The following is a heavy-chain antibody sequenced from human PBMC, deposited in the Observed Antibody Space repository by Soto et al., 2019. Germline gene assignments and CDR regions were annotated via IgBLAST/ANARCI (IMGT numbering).Heavy chain of an antibody. CDR2: ISYDGSD. V-gene: IGHV3-33*05. Sequence: QMQLVESGGGVVQPGRSLRLSCVASGFPFREFGMHWVRQAPGKGLEWVALISYDGSDYADSVKGRFTISRDDSRDTLFLHMDNLRPDDTGVYYCARRWNYYLDFWGQGTLVAASS. CDR3: ARRWNYYLDF. CDR1: GFPFREFG. J-gene: IGHJ4*02. D-gene: IGHD1-1*01.